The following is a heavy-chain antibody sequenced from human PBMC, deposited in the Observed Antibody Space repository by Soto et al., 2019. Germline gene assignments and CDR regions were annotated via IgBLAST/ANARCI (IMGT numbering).Heavy chain of an antibody. CDR2: ISSSSSTI. V-gene: IGHV3-48*04. CDR1: GFTFSSYS. D-gene: IGHD6-19*01. Sequence: GGSLGLSCAASGFTFSSYSMNWVRQAPGKGLEWVSYISSSSSTIYYADSVKGRFTISRDNAKNSLYLQMNSLRAEDTAVYYCARSYSSGFDYWGQGTLVTVSS. J-gene: IGHJ4*02. CDR3: ARSYSSGFDY.